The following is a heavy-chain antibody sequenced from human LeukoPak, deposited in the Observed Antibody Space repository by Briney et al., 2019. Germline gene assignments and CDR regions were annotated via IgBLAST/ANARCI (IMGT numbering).Heavy chain of an antibody. J-gene: IGHJ4*02. CDR3: TRVGYIDEGIDY. CDR2: MNPDGGQK. CDR1: GFTFSTYW. V-gene: IGHV3-7*04. D-gene: IGHD5-24*01. Sequence: PGGSLRLSCAASGFTFSTYWMTWDRQAPGKGLEWVANMNPDGGQKYYVDSVKGRFTISRDNAKNSLYLQMNSLRAEDTAIYYCTRVGYIDEGIDYWGQGTLVTVSS.